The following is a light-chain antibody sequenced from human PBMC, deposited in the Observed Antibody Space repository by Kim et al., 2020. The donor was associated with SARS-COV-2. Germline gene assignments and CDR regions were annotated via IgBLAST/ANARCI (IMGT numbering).Light chain of an antibody. CDR2: AAS. CDR3: KQSYSTLWT. J-gene: IGKJ1*01. V-gene: IGKV1-39*01. Sequence: ASVGDRVTITGRASQGISSYLNWYQQKPGKAPKLLIYAASSLQSGVPSRFSGSGSGTDFTLTISSLQPEDFATYYCKQSYSTLWTFGQGTKVDIK. CDR1: QGISSY.